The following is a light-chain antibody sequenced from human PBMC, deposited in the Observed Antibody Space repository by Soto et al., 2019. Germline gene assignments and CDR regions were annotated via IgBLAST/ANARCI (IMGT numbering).Light chain of an antibody. CDR3: QQYNTYSSLT. Sequence: DIQMTQSPSTLSASVGDRVTITCRASQSIGSWLAWYQQKLGRAPRLLIYDASSLESGVPSRFSGSGYGTEFTLTISSLQPDDFATYYCQQYNTYSSLTFXGGTKVDIK. CDR1: QSIGSW. J-gene: IGKJ4*01. V-gene: IGKV1-5*01. CDR2: DAS.